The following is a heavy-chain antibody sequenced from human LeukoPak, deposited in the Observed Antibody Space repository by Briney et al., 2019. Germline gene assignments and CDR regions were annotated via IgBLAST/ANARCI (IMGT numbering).Heavy chain of an antibody. D-gene: IGHD1-26*01. Sequence: SETLSLTCTVSGYSISSGYYWGWIRQPPGKGLEWIGSIYRSGSTYYNPSLKSRVTISVDTSKNQFSLKLSSVTAADTAVYYCAREGIVGATVDYWGQGTLVTVSS. V-gene: IGHV4-38-2*02. J-gene: IGHJ4*02. CDR1: GYSISSGYY. CDR3: AREGIVGATVDY. CDR2: IYRSGST.